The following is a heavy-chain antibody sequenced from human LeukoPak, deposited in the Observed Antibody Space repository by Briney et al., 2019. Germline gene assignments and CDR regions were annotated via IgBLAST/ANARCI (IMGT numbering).Heavy chain of an antibody. CDR3: ARRGSGLDWFDP. Sequence: SETLSLTCTVSGGSISSSSYYWGWIRQPPGKGLEWIGSIFYSGGTYYSPSLKSLVTISVDTSNNQFSLKLSSVTAADTAVYYCARRGSGLDWFDPWGQGTLVTVSS. V-gene: IGHV4-39*01. CDR2: IFYSGGT. D-gene: IGHD6-19*01. CDR1: GGSISSSSYY. J-gene: IGHJ5*02.